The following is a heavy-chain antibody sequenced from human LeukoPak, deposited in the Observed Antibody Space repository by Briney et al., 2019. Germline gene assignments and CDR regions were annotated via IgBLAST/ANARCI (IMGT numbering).Heavy chain of an antibody. D-gene: IGHD3-22*01. CDR1: GFTFSSYG. CDR2: IRYDGSNK. Sequence: GGSLRLSCAASGFTFSSYGMHWVRQAPGKGLEWVAFIRYDGSNKYYADSVKGRFTISRDNSKNTLYLQMNSLRAEDTAVYYCAKVYYDSSGEFDYWGQGTLVTVSS. CDR3: AKVYYDSSGEFDY. V-gene: IGHV3-30*02. J-gene: IGHJ4*02.